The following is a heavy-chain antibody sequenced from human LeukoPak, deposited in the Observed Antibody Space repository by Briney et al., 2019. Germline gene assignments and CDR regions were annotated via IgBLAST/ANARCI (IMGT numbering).Heavy chain of an antibody. J-gene: IGHJ4*02. D-gene: IGHD2-15*01. Sequence: GGSLRLSCAASGFTFSSYAMSWVRQAPGKGLEWVSALSGGGGNTYYADSVKGRFTISRDNSKNTLYLQMNSLRAEDTAVYYCARDLYGYCSGGSCYANPGYWGQGTLVTVSS. CDR2: LSGGGGNT. CDR3: ARDLYGYCSGGSCYANPGY. CDR1: GFTFSSYA. V-gene: IGHV3-23*01.